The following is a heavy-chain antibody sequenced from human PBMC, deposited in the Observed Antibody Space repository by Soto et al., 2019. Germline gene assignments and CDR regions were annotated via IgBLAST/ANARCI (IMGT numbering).Heavy chain of an antibody. CDR3: AKDQGYCSGGSCYPDAFDI. CDR2: ISGSGGST. V-gene: IGHV3-23*01. Sequence: GGSLRLSCAASGFTFSSYAMSWVRQAPGKGLEWVSAISGSGGSTYYADSVKGRFTISRDNSKNTLYLQMNSLRAEDTAVYYCAKDQGYCSGGSCYPDAFDIWGQGTMVTVSS. J-gene: IGHJ3*02. CDR1: GFTFSSYA. D-gene: IGHD2-15*01.